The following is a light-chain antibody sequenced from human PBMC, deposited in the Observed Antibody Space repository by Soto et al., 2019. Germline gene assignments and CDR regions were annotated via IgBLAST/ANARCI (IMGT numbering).Light chain of an antibody. CDR3: QQYLTYPWT. Sequence: AIRMTQSPSSLSASTGDRVTITCRASQGISNYLVWYQQKPGKAPTVLIHDASTLQSGVSSRFSGSGSGTDFTLTISSLQSEDFATYYCQQYLTYPWTFGQGTKVEV. J-gene: IGKJ1*01. V-gene: IGKV1-8*01. CDR2: DAS. CDR1: QGISNY.